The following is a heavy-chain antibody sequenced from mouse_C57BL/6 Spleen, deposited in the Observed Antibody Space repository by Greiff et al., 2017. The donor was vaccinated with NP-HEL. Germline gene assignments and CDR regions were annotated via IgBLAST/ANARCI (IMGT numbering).Heavy chain of an antibody. Sequence: VQLQQSGPELVKPGASVKISCKASGYAFSSSWMNWVKQRPGKGLEWIGRIYPGDGDTNYNGKFKGKATLTADKSSSTAYMQLSSLTSEDSAVYFCARSLYDGYLAWLAYWGQGTLVTVSA. D-gene: IGHD2-3*01. CDR1: GYAFSSSW. J-gene: IGHJ3*01. CDR3: ARSLYDGYLAWLAY. V-gene: IGHV1-82*01. CDR2: IYPGDGDT.